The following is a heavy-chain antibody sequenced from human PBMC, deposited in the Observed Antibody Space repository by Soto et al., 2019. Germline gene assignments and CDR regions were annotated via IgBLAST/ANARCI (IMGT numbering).Heavy chain of an antibody. CDR1: GLPFGDAW. D-gene: IGHD3-16*02. V-gene: IGHV3-15*01. J-gene: IGHJ3*01. CDR3: TKDGPWTGGGVIAT. Sequence: LVESGGGLVSPGGSLRLSCVASGLPFGDAWMTWVRQAPGQGPEWVGLIRSRGGGGTADYAAPVKGRFMLSRDDSKNMVYLQMNSLKTEDTAVYYCTKDGPWTGGGVIATWGQGTVVTVSS. CDR2: IRSRGGGGTA.